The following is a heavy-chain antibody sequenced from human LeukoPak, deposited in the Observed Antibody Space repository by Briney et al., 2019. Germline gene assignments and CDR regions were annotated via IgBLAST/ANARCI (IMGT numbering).Heavy chain of an antibody. CDR3: ARDHRLRYFDWSDFDY. CDR1: GFTFRDYY. D-gene: IGHD3-9*01. Sequence: GGSLRLSCAASGFTFRDYYMSWIRQAPGKGLEWISYISSSSFYTSYADSVKGRFTISRDNAKNSLYLQMNSLRAEGTAVYYCARDHRLRYFDWSDFDYWGQGTLVTVSS. V-gene: IGHV3-11*06. CDR2: ISSSSFYT. J-gene: IGHJ4*02.